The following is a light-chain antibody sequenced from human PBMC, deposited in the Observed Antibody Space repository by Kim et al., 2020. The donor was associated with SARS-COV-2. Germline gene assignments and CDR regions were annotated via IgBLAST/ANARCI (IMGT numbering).Light chain of an antibody. J-gene: IGLJ3*02. CDR1: SSRKVSNN. CDR3: VAWDDSLNGRV. Sequence: GQRATVPCFGSSSRKVSNNINGCQQLSETAPNLPIYSVNERPSGVPDRFSGTKSGSSASLAISALQSEDEADYYCVAWDDSLNGRVFGGGTRLTVL. V-gene: IGLV1-44*01. CDR2: SVN.